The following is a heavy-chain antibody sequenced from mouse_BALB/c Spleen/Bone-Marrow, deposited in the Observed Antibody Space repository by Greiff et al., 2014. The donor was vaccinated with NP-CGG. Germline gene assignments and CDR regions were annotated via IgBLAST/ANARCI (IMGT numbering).Heavy chain of an antibody. Sequence: DLVKPGASVKLSCKASGYTFTNYWINWIKQRPGQGLEWIGRIAPGSGSTYYKEMFKGKTTLTVDTSSSTAYIQLSSLSSEDSDVYFCARERYGYDGWYFDVWGAGTTVTVSS. J-gene: IGHJ1*01. D-gene: IGHD2-2*01. CDR2: IAPGSGST. V-gene: IGHV1S41*01. CDR1: GYTFTNYW. CDR3: ARERYGYDGWYFDV.